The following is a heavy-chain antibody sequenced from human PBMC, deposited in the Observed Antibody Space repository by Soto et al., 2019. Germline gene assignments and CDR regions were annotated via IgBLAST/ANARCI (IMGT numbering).Heavy chain of an antibody. CDR1: GGSISSYY. J-gene: IGHJ6*03. D-gene: IGHD4-17*01. CDR3: ARGNGDYGDYDFYYYYYMDV. V-gene: IGHV4-59*01. CDR2: IYYSGST. Sequence: QVQLQESGPGLVKPSETLSLTCTASGGSISSYYWSWIRQPPGKGLEWIGYIYYSGSTNYNPSLNSRVTISVDTSKNQFSLKLSSVTAADTAVYYCARGNGDYGDYDFYYYYYMDVWGKGTTVTVSS.